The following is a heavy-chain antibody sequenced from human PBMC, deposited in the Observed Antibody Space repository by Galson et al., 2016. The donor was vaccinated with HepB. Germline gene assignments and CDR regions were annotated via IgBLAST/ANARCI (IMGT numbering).Heavy chain of an antibody. CDR1: GGSISNSY. J-gene: IGHJ5*02. V-gene: IGHV4-4*07. CDR2: IYSSGTT. D-gene: IGHD3-10*01. CDR3: ARQGLTST. Sequence: SETLSLTCTVSGGSISNSYWSWIRQPAGKGLEWIGRIYSSGTTNYNPSLKNGVTISVDTSKNQFSLHLSSLTAADTAVYYCARQGLTSTWGQGTLVTVSS.